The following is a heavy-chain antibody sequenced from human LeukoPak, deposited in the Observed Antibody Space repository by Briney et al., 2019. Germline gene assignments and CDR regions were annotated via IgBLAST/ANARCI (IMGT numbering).Heavy chain of an antibody. V-gene: IGHV3-7*01. CDR3: ARQETSSYNGAFDI. D-gene: IGHD1-26*01. CDR1: GFTFGNYW. CDR2: IKKDGSEK. J-gene: IGHJ3*02. Sequence: PGGSLRLSCVASGFTFGNYWLTWVRQAPGKGLEWVGNIKKDGSEKYYVDSVKGRFTISRDNAKNSLYLQMNSLRADDTAVYYCARQETSSYNGAFDIWGQGTMVTVSS.